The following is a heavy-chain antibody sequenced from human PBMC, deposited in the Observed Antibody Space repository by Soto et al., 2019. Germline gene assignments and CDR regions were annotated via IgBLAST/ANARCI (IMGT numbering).Heavy chain of an antibody. V-gene: IGHV4-39*01. CDR2: IYYSGST. D-gene: IGHD6-13*01. CDR3: ARPLGIAAAGTLGMDV. CDR1: GGSIGSSSYY. Sequence: PSETLSLTCTVSGGSIGSSSYYWGWIRQPPGKGLEWIGSIYYSGSTYCNPSLKSRVTISVDTSKNQFSLKLSSVTAADTAVYYCARPLGIAAAGTLGMDVWGQGTTVTVSS. J-gene: IGHJ6*02.